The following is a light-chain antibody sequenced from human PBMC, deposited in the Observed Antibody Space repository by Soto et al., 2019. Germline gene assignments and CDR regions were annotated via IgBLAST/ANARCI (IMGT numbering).Light chain of an antibody. J-gene: IGLJ7*01. V-gene: IGLV1-44*01. CDR2: NNN. Sequence: QSVLTQPPSASGTPGQRVTISCTGSSSNIGSNTVKWYQQLPGTAPKLLIYNNNERPSGVPDRFSVSKSGTSASLAISGLQSEDEAEYHCAAWDDSLNGWVFGGGTQLTVL. CDR3: AAWDDSLNGWV. CDR1: SSNIGSNT.